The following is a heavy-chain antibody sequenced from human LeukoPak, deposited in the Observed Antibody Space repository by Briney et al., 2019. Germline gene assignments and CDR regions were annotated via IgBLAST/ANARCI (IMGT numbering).Heavy chain of an antibody. V-gene: IGHV3-30-3*01. CDR1: GFTFSSYA. CDR2: ISYDGSNK. Sequence: LRLSCAASGFTFSSYAMHWVRQAPDKGLEWVAVISYDGSNKYYADSVKGRFTISRDNSKNTLYLQMNSLRAEDTAVYYCASSSVPADWLLIDYWGQGTLVTVSS. CDR3: ASSSVPADWLLIDY. J-gene: IGHJ4*02. D-gene: IGHD3-9*01.